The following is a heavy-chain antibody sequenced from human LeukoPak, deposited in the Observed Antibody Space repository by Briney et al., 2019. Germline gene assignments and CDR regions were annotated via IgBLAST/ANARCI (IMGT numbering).Heavy chain of an antibody. CDR2: IYTSGST. Sequence: LETLSLTCTVSGGSFSIYYWSWIRQPAGKGLEWIGRIYTSGSTNYNPSLKSRVTMSVDTSKNQFSLKLSSVTAADTAVYYCARGPTTVTRAFDYWGQGTLVTVSS. D-gene: IGHD4-17*01. CDR1: GGSFSIYY. CDR3: ARGPTTVTRAFDY. J-gene: IGHJ4*02. V-gene: IGHV4-4*07.